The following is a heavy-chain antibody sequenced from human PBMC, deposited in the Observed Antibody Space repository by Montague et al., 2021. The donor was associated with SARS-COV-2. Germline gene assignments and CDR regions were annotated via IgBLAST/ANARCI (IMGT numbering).Heavy chain of an antibody. D-gene: IGHD1-26*01. Sequence: SLRLSCAASGFNFTNYNINWVRQPPGTGLEWVSSISGSGFGGPYIYYSDSVKGRFTISRDNGKSSLYLQMNSLRPEDTAVYYCARGNPFRIVGATTEYHGFDIWGQGTMVTVSS. J-gene: IGHJ3*02. CDR1: GFNFTNYN. V-gene: IGHV3-21*06. CDR2: ISGSGFGGPYI. CDR3: ARGNPFRIVGATTEYHGFDI.